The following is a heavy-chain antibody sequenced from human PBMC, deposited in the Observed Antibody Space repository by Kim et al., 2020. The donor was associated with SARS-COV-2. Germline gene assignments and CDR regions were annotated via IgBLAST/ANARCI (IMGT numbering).Heavy chain of an antibody. D-gene: IGHD5-12*01. CDR2: ISSSSSYI. V-gene: IGHV3-21*01. Sequence: GGSLRLSCAASGFTFSSYSMNWVRQAPGKGLEWVSSISSSSSYIYYADSVKGRFTISRDNAKNSLYLQMNSLRAEDTAVYYCARDGYSGYPNDAFDIWVQGTMVTVSS. CDR1: GFTFSSYS. J-gene: IGHJ3*02. CDR3: ARDGYSGYPNDAFDI.